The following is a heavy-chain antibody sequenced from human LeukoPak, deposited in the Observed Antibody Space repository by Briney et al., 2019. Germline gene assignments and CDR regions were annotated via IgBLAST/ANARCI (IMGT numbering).Heavy chain of an antibody. J-gene: IGHJ4*02. CDR2: IYFSGTT. D-gene: IGHD6-13*01. CDR1: GGSISSSNW. Sequence: SETLSLTCAVSGGSISSSNWWSWVRQPPGKGLEWIGEIYFSGTTNYNPSLKSRVSISVDTSKNQFSLKLSSVTAADTAVYYCARARSIAAAVSDYWGQGTLVTVSS. CDR3: ARARSIAAAVSDY. V-gene: IGHV4-4*02.